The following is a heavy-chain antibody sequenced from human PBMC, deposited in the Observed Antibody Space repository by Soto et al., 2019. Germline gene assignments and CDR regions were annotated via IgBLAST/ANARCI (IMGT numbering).Heavy chain of an antibody. CDR3: ARIKLVEWFFINVDVYDMDV. V-gene: IGHV3-48*02. J-gene: IGHJ6*02. CDR1: GFSRSDYA. D-gene: IGHD3-3*01. CDR2: ISSDSRTI. Sequence: PGGSLRLSCVASGFSRSDYAVNWVRQAPGKGLEWVSFISSDSRTIYYADSVEGRFTVSRDNARNSVSLQMDSLRDEDAAVYYCARIKLVEWFFINVDVYDMDVWGQGTPVTVSS.